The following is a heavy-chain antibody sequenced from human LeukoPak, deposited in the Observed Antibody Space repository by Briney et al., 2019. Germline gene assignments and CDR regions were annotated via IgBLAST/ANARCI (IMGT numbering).Heavy chain of an antibody. J-gene: IGHJ4*02. CDR2: INPSGGST. CDR1: GYTFTSYY. V-gene: IGHV1-46*01. D-gene: IGHD3-10*01. Sequence: ASVKVSCKASGYTFTSYYMHWVRQAPGQGLEWMGIINPSGGSTSYAQKFQGRVTMTRDTSTSTVYMELSSLRSEDTAVYYCARAFRGTYSGLHPSNDWGQGTLVTVSS. CDR3: ARAFRGTYSGLHPSND.